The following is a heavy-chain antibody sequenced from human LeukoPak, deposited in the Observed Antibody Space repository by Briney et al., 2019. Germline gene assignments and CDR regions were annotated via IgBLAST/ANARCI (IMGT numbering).Heavy chain of an antibody. Sequence: GRSLRLFCAASGFTFSSYCMHWVRQAPGKGLEWVAVISYDGSNKYYADSVKGRFTISRDNSKNTLYLQMNSLRAEDTAVYYCAKDRRAAAGTFDYWGQGTLVTVSS. V-gene: IGHV3-30*18. CDR3: AKDRRAAAGTFDY. J-gene: IGHJ4*02. D-gene: IGHD6-13*01. CDR2: ISYDGSNK. CDR1: GFTFSSYC.